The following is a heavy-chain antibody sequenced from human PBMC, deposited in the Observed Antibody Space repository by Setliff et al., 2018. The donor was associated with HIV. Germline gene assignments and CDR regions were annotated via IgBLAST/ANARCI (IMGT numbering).Heavy chain of an antibody. CDR2: IYHSGST. CDR1: GFSISSRYY. CDR3: ARQWRDQYNSGVSTEYFQH. D-gene: IGHD3-22*01. J-gene: IGHJ1*01. Sequence: SETLSLTCDVSGFSISSRYYWGWIRQSPGKGLAWIGTIYHSGSTYYNPSLMSRVTISVDTSKNQFSLKLRSVTAADTAVYYCARQWRDQYNSGVSTEYFQHWGLGTLVTVSS. V-gene: IGHV4-38-2*01.